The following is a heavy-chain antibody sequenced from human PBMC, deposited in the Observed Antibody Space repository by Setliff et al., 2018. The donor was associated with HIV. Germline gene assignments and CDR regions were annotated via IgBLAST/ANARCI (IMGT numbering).Heavy chain of an antibody. CDR2: IIPILGIA. CDR1: GGTFSSYA. J-gene: IGHJ4*02. V-gene: IGHV1-69*10. D-gene: IGHD2-21*01. CDR3: AGQHGRFSGDYFDY. Sequence: GASVKVSCKASGGTFSSYAISWVRQAPGQGLEWMGGIIPILGIANYAQKFQGRVTITADESTSTAYVELSSLRSEDTAVYYCAGQHGRFSGDYFDYWVQGTLVTVSS.